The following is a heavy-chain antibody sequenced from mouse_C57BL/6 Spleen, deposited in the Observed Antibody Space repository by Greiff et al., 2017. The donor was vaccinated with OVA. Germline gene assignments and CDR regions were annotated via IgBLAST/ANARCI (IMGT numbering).Heavy chain of an antibody. CDR3: ARITTVVRDFDY. CDR1: GYTFTSYW. J-gene: IGHJ2*01. V-gene: IGHV1-50*01. Sequence: QVQLQQPGAELVKPGASVKLSCKASGYTFTSYWMQWVKQRPGQGLEWIGEIDPSDSYTNYNQKFKGKATLTVDTSSSTAYMQLSSLTSEDSAVYYCARITTVVRDFDYWGQGTTLTVSS. D-gene: IGHD1-1*01. CDR2: IDPSDSYT.